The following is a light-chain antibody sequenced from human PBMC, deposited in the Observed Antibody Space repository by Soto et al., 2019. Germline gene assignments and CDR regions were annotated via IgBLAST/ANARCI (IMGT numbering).Light chain of an antibody. CDR3: SSYTSSSPLVV. Sequence: QSALTQPASVSGSPGQSITISCTGTSSDVGGYNYVSWYQQHPGKAPKLMMYDVSNRPSGVSNRFYGSKSGNTASLTISGLQAEDEAEYYCSSYTSSSPLVVFGGGTNLTVL. CDR1: SSDVGGYNY. V-gene: IGLV2-14*01. CDR2: DVS. J-gene: IGLJ2*01.